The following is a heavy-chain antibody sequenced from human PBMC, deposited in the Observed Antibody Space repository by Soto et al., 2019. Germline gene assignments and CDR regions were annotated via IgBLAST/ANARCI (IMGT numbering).Heavy chain of an antibody. CDR2: IYPGDSDV. CDR3: AIGRPAYYYALDV. V-gene: IGHV5-51*01. Sequence: GESLNISCRTSGYSGFSSSNSWIAWVRQMPGRGLEWVGIIYPGDSDVKYSPSFQGRVTISADESLKTAFLQWSSLKTSDSAIYYCAIGRPAYYYALDVWGQGTTVTVSS. J-gene: IGHJ6*02. CDR1: GYSGFSSSNSW.